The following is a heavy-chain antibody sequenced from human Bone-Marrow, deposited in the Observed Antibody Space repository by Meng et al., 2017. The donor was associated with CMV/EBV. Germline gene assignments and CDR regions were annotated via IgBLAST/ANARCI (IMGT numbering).Heavy chain of an antibody. Sequence: GGSLRLSCAASGFTFSSYEMNWVRQAPGKGLEWVSYISSTGSSMYYADSVKGRFTISRDNAKISLYLQMNSLRAEDTAVYYCARVRVYRRPGGGDYWGQGTLVTVSS. V-gene: IGHV3-48*03. CDR1: GFTFSSYE. CDR3: ARVRVYRRPGGGDY. CDR2: ISSTGSSM. D-gene: IGHD4-11*01. J-gene: IGHJ4*02.